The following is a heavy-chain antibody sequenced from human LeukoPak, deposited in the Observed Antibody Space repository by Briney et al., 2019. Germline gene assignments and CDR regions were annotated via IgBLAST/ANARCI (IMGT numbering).Heavy chain of an antibody. D-gene: IGHD3-3*01. J-gene: IGHJ4*02. CDR3: ATDRGWRTSGYYLYYFEY. CDR1: GFIFTNYF. CDR2: IKHDGSEK. Sequence: LSGGSLRLSCAASGFIFTNYFMSWVRQAPGKGLEWVASIKHDGSEKYYVDSVRGRFTISRDNTTNSLYLQMSSLRAEDTAVYYCATDRGWRTSGYYLYYFEYWGQGTLVTYSS. V-gene: IGHV3-7*01.